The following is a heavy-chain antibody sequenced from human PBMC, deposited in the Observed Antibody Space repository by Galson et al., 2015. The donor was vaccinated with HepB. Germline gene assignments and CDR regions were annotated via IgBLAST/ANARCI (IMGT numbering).Heavy chain of an antibody. V-gene: IGHV1-46*01. CDR3: ARFPGYISVSGGFDY. CDR2: INPSGGST. CDR1: GSTFTSYY. D-gene: IGHD6-19*01. Sequence: SVKVSCKASGSTFTSYYMHWVRQAPGQGLEWMGIINPSGGSTSYAQKFQGRVTMTRDTSTSTVYMELSSLRSEDTAVYYCARFPGYISVSGGFDYWGRGTLVTVSS. J-gene: IGHJ4*02.